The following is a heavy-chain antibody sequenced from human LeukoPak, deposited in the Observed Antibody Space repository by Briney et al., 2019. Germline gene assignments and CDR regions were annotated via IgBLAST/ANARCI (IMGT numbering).Heavy chain of an antibody. CDR3: ARDPTTYYYDSSGRGGDAFDI. CDR1: RFTFSTYV. CDR2: ISYDGSNK. J-gene: IGHJ3*02. Sequence: GGSLRLSCAASRFTFSTYVMHWVRQAPGKGLEWVSVISYDGSNKYYADSVKGRFTISRDNSKNTLYLQMNSLRAEDTAVYYCARDPTTYYYDSSGRGGDAFDIWGQGTMVTVSS. V-gene: IGHV3-30*04. D-gene: IGHD3-22*01.